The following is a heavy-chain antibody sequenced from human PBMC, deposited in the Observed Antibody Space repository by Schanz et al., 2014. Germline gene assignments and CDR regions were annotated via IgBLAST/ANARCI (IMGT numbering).Heavy chain of an antibody. Sequence: EVQLVESGGGLVQPGGSLRLSCAASGFTYSSYWMHWVRQAPGKGLVWVSTIDTAGSYTSYVDSVKGRFTISRDNAKNTLYLQMSRLRVEDTAVYYCARDHPHRGVTGYYNDVWGQGTTVTVSS. V-gene: IGHV3-74*01. CDR1: GFTYSSYW. J-gene: IGHJ6*02. CDR3: ARDHPHRGVTGYYNDV. CDR2: IDTAGSYT. D-gene: IGHD3-9*01.